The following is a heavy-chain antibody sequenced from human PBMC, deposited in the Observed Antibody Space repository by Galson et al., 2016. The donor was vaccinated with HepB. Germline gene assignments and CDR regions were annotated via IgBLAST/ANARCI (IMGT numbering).Heavy chain of an antibody. CDR1: GFTFSTYH. CDR3: ARYYEDSGYFDH. Sequence: SLRLSCAASGFTFSTYHMNWVRQAPGQGLEWVASISSGSTYRFSSELVKGRFTISRDDAKNSLFLQMNTLRAEDTAVYYCARYYEDSGYFDHWGQGTPVTVSS. CDR2: ISSGSTYR. V-gene: IGHV3-21*06. J-gene: IGHJ4*02. D-gene: IGHD3-22*01.